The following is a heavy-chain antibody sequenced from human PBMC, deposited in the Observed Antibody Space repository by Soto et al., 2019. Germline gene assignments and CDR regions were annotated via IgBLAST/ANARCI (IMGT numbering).Heavy chain of an antibody. V-gene: IGHV3-30-3*01. CDR3: ARDFSPVRNGMDV. J-gene: IGHJ6*02. CDR1: GFTFSSYA. Sequence: GGSLRLSCAASGFTFSSYAMHWVRQAPGKGLERVAVISYDGSNKYYADSVKGRFTISRDNSKNTLYLQMNSLRAEDTAVYYCARDFSPVRNGMDVWGQGTTVTVSS. CDR2: ISYDGSNK. D-gene: IGHD3-3*01.